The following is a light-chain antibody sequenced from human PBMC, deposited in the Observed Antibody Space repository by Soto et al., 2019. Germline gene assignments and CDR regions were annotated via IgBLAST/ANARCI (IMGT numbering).Light chain of an antibody. Sequence: AIQMTQSPSSLSASVGDRVTITCRASQDIRNALGWCQQKPGKAPKLLINTASTLQSGVSSRFSGSVSGTDFTLTISSLQPEDFATYYCLQDYIYPWTFGQGTKVDIK. J-gene: IGKJ1*01. CDR1: QDIRNA. CDR2: TAS. V-gene: IGKV1-6*01. CDR3: LQDYIYPWT.